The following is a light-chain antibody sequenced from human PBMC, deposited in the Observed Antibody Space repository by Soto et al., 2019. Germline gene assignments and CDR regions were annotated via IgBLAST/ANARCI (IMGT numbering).Light chain of an antibody. CDR3: AAWDDRLNGPV. CDR1: SSNIGSNT. J-gene: IGLJ2*01. CDR2: SNN. Sequence: QSVLTQPPSASGTPGQRVTISCSGSSSNIGSNTVNWYQQLPGTAPKLLIHSNNQRPSGVPDRISDSKSGTSASLAISGLQSEDEADYYCAAWDDRLNGPVFGGGTKLTVL. V-gene: IGLV1-44*01.